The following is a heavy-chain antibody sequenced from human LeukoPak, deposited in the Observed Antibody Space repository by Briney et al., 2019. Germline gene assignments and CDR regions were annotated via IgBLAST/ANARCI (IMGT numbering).Heavy chain of an antibody. CDR1: GFTFSSYG. D-gene: IGHD2-15*01. CDR3: AKDRGLYPYYFDY. V-gene: IGHV3-30*02. Sequence: GGSLRLSCAASGFTFSSYGRHGVRQAPGKGLEWVAFIRYDGSNKYYADSVKGRFTISRDNSKNTLYLQMNSLRAEDTAVYYCAKDRGLYPYYFDYWGQGTLVTVSS. J-gene: IGHJ4*02. CDR2: IRYDGSNK.